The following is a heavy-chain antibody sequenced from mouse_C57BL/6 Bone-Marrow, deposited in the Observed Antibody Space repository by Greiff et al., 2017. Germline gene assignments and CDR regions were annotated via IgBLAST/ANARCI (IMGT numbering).Heavy chain of an antibody. D-gene: IGHD2-3*01. CDR1: GYTFTSYW. Sequence: VQLQQPGAELVRPGSSVKLSCKASGYTFTSYWMDWVKQRPGQGLEWIGNIYPSDSETHYNQKFKDKATLTVDKSSSTAYMQLSSLTSEDSAVYYYARFGYYTFFDYWGQGTTLTVSS. J-gene: IGHJ2*01. V-gene: IGHV1-61*01. CDR3: ARFGYYTFFDY. CDR2: IYPSDSET.